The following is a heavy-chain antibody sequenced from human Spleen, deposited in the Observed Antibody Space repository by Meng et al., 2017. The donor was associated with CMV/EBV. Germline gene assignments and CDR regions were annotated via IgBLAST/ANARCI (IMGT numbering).Heavy chain of an antibody. D-gene: IGHD6-19*01. CDR3: AKDLSDWYVGDIDY. CDR2: IRYDGSKK. CDR1: GFTSRNYD. J-gene: IGHJ4*02. Sequence: GESLKISCAASGFTSRNYDMHWVRQAPGKGLEWVALIRYDGSKKYYADSVKGRFTISRDNSKNTLYLQMNSLRAEDTAVYYCAKDLSDWYVGDIDYWGQGTLVSLL. V-gene: IGHV3-30*02.